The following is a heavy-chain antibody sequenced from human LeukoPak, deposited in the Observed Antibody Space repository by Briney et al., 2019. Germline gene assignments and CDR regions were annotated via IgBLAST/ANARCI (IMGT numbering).Heavy chain of an antibody. CDR2: MNPNSGNT. D-gene: IGHD5-12*01. CDR1: GYTFTSYG. CDR3: ARVEFNGGYSHIY. J-gene: IGHJ4*02. Sequence: ASVKVSCKASGYTFTSYGINWVRQATGQGLEWMGWMNPNSGNTGYAQNFQGRFTITRDTHITTAYMELSSLRSDDTAVYYCARVEFNGGYSHIYWGQGTLVTVSS. V-gene: IGHV1-8*02.